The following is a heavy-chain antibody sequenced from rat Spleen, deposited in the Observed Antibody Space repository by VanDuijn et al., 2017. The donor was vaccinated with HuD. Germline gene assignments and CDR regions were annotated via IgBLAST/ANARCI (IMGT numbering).Heavy chain of an antibody. V-gene: IGHV5-25*01. D-gene: IGHD4-3*01. CDR2: ISSGAGNP. J-gene: IGHJ3*01. CDR3: ARLGGLRNWFAY. CDR1: GFTFSDYN. Sequence: EVHLVESGGGLVQPGGSLKLSCAASGFTFSDYNMAWVRQAPKKGLEWVASISSGAGNPSFRDSVKGRFPISRDNAKNTLYLQMDSLRYEDTATYYCARLGGLRNWFAYWGQGTLVTVSS.